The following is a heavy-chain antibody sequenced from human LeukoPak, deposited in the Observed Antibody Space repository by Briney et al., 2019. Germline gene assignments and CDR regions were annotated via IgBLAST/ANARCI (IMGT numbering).Heavy chain of an antibody. D-gene: IGHD5-12*01. J-gene: IGHJ4*02. CDR1: GGSISSSTYY. CDR3: ARDYSDYAFDS. V-gene: IGHV4-39*02. CDR2: IYYSGGT. Sequence: SETLSLTCSVSGGSISSSTYYWGWIRQPPGQGLDWIGNIYYSGGTYYNPSLKSRVTISVDTSKNQFSLKLTSVTAADTAVYYCARDYSDYAFDSWGQGTLVTVSS.